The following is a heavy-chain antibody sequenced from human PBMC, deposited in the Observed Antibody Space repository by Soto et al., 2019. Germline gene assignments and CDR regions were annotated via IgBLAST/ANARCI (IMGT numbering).Heavy chain of an antibody. Sequence: SETLSLTCAVSSGSISSSNWWSWVRQPPGKGLEWIGEIYHSGSTNYNPSLKSGVTISVDKSKNQFSLKLSSVTAADTAVYYCAKGDYGSNYYYYYMDVWGKGTTVTVSS. CDR2: IYHSGST. CDR3: AKGDYGSNYYYYYMDV. J-gene: IGHJ6*03. D-gene: IGHD4-17*01. CDR1: SGSISSSNW. V-gene: IGHV4-4*02.